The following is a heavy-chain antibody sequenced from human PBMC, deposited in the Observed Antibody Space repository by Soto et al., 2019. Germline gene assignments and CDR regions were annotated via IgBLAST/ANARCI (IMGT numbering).Heavy chain of an antibody. V-gene: IGHV3-30*18. J-gene: IGHJ4*02. CDR1: GFTFSSYG. D-gene: IGHD1-26*01. Sequence: GGSLRLSCAASGFTFSSYGMHWVRQAPGKGLEWVAVITYDGSNKYYADSVKGRFTISRDNSKNTLYLQMNSLRAEDTAVYYCAKDKLQSVYFDYWGQGTLVTVSS. CDR2: ITYDGSNK. CDR3: AKDKLQSVYFDY.